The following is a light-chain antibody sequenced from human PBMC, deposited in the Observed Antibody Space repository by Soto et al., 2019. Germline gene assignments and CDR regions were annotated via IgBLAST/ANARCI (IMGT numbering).Light chain of an antibody. CDR2: EVS. J-gene: IGLJ1*01. CDR1: SSDVGFYDY. V-gene: IGLV2-8*01. CDR3: SSYVGNNNHHA. Sequence: QSALTQPPSASGSPGQSVTVSCTGTSSDVGFYDYVSWYQQHPGKAPKLLIYEVSKRPSGVPDRFSGSKSGNSASLTVSGLQAEDEADYYCSSYVGNNNHHAFGTGTKVTVL.